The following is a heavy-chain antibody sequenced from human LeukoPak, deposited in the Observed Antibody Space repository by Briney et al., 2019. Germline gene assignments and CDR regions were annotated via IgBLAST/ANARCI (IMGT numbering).Heavy chain of an antibody. Sequence: GGSLRLSCAASGFTFNTFGMTWVRQAPGKGLEWVSSITGSGDVTFYADSVKGRFTISRDNSNNTLYLQMNSLRAEDTAVYYCARRKDTAMGSGRYYFDYWGQGTLVTVSS. J-gene: IGHJ4*02. V-gene: IGHV3-23*01. D-gene: IGHD5-18*01. CDR3: ARRKDTAMGSGRYYFDY. CDR2: ITGSGDVT. CDR1: GFTFNTFG.